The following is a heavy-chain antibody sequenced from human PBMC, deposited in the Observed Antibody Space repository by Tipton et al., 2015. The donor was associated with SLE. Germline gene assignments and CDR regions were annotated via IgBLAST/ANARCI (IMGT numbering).Heavy chain of an antibody. CDR2: IYTSGST. CDR3: AREPYYYDSSGYYVSWFDP. V-gene: IGHV4-4*08. D-gene: IGHD3-22*01. CDR1: GGSISSYY. Sequence: TLSLTCTVSGGSISSYYWSWFRQPPGKGLEWIGYIYTSGSTNYNPSLKSRVTISVDTSKNQFSLKQSSVTAADTAVYYCAREPYYYDSSGYYVSWFDPWGQGTLVTVSS. J-gene: IGHJ5*02.